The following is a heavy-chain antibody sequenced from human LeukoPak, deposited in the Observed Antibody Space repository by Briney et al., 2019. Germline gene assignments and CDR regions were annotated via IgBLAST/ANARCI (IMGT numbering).Heavy chain of an antibody. J-gene: IGHJ5*02. Sequence: GESLKISCKGSGDSFTSYWIIWVRQMPGKGPEWMGKINPYDSYTKYSPSFQGHVTISADKSVSIAYLQWSNLEASDTAMYYCARLTNNCFDPWGQGTLVTVSS. CDR2: INPYDSYT. CDR3: ARLTNNCFDP. CDR1: GDSFTSYW. D-gene: IGHD3-9*01. V-gene: IGHV5-10-1*01.